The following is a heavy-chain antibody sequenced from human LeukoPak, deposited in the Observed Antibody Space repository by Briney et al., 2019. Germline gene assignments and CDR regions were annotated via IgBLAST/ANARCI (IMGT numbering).Heavy chain of an antibody. V-gene: IGHV4-61*01. J-gene: IGHJ6*02. CDR1: GGSFSSGSYY. CDR3: ARDTVVVISEYYYYYYGMDV. Sequence: SETLSLTCTVSGGSFSSGSYYWSWIRQPPGKGLEWIGYIYYSGSTNYNPSLKSRVTISVDTSKNQFSLKLSSVTAADTAVYYCARDTVVVISEYYYYYYGMDVWGQGTTVTVSS. D-gene: IGHD2-2*01. CDR2: IYYSGST.